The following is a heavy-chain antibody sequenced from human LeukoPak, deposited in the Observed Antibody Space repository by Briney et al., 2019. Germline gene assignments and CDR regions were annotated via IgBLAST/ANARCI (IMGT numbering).Heavy chain of an antibody. CDR2: IYPGDSDT. CDR1: GYSFTSYW. Sequence: GESLKISCKGSGYSFTSYWIGWVRQTPGKGLEWMGIIYPGDSDTRYSPSFQGQVTISADKSISTAYLQWSSLKASDTAMYYCARHPPRSSSWHFAFDYWGQGTLVTVSS. V-gene: IGHV5-51*01. D-gene: IGHD6-13*01. J-gene: IGHJ4*02. CDR3: ARHPPRSSSWHFAFDY.